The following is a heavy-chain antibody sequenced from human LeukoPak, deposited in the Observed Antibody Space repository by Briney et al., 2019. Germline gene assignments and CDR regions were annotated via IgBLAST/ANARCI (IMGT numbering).Heavy chain of an antibody. CDR2: IYSSGNT. J-gene: IGHJ3*02. Sequence: PGGSLRLSCAASGFTVSSNYMNWVRQAPGKGLEWVSIIYSSGNTYYADSVRGRFTISRDDSKNTLYLQMNSLRAEDTAVYYCARASVAPHDAFDIWGQGTMVTVSS. CDR1: GFTVSSNY. D-gene: IGHD2-21*01. CDR3: ARASVAPHDAFDI. V-gene: IGHV3-66*02.